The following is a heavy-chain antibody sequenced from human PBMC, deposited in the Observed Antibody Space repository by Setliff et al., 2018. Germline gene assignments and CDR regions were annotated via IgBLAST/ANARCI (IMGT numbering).Heavy chain of an antibody. D-gene: IGHD3-3*01. CDR1: GYTFTSYD. V-gene: IGHV1-8*03. J-gene: IGHJ6*03. CDR2: MNPNSGNT. CDR3: ARSGGGYDFWSGYLVSHYYYYYYMDV. Sequence: KVSCTASGYTFTSYDINWVRQATGQGLEWMGWMNPNSGNTGYAQKFQGRVTITRNTSISTAYMELSSLRSEDTAVYYCARSGGGYDFWSGYLVSHYYYYYYMDVWGKGTTVTVSS.